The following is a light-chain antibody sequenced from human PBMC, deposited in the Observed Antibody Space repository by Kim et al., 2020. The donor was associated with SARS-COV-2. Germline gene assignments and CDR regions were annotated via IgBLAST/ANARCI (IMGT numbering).Light chain of an antibody. CDR1: QSISTW. V-gene: IGKV1-5*03. CDR2: KAS. J-gene: IGKJ1*01. CDR3: QQYSSSWT. Sequence: ASVGDVVTITCRARQSISTWLAWYQQKPGKAPKLLISKASSLASGVPSRFSGSGSGTEFTLTISSLQPDDFATYYCQQYSSSWTFGQGTKVEIK.